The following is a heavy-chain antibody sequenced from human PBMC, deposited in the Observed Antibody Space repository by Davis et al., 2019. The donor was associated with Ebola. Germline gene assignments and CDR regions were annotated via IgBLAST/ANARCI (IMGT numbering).Heavy chain of an antibody. CDR2: ISGSGGST. J-gene: IGHJ4*02. V-gene: IGHV3-23*01. CDR3: AKGLVNYGWYFDY. CDR1: GFTFSSYA. Sequence: GGSLRLSCAASGFTFSSYAMSWVRQAPGKGLEWVSAISGSGGSTYYADSVKGRFTISRDNSKNTLYLQMNSLIAEDTAVYYCAKGLVNYGWYFDYWGQGTLVTVSS. D-gene: IGHD1-7*01.